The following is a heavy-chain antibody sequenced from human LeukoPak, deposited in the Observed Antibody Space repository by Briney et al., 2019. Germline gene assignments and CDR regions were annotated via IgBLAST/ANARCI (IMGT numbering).Heavy chain of an antibody. Sequence: GASVKVSCKASGYTFTGYYMHWVRQAPGKGLEWMGGFDPEDGETIYAQKFQGRVTMTEDTSTDTAYMELSSLRSEDTAVYYCATATEDVVVPGDDAFDIWGQGTMVTVSS. J-gene: IGHJ3*02. D-gene: IGHD2-2*01. CDR1: GYTFTGYY. CDR3: ATATEDVVVPGDDAFDI. V-gene: IGHV1-24*01. CDR2: FDPEDGET.